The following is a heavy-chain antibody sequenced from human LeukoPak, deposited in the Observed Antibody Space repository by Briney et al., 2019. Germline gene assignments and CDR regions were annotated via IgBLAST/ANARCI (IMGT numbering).Heavy chain of an antibody. CDR1: GGSFIGYY. Sequence: PSETLSLTCAFSGGSFIGYYWNWIRQSPGKGLEWIGEINHSGSSHYNPSLKSLVTISVATSQKQFSLRLNSVTAAETAVYYCARGRYLTTSGGAAAGFLDYWGQGSLVTVST. CDR3: ARGRYLTTSGGAAAGFLDY. CDR2: INHSGSS. J-gene: IGHJ4*02. D-gene: IGHD6-13*01. V-gene: IGHV4-34*01.